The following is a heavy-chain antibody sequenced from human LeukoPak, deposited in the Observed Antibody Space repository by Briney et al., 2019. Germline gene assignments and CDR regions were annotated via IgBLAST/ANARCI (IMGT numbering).Heavy chain of an antibody. D-gene: IGHD3-10*01. Sequence: GGSLRLSCAASGFTSSSYAMSWVRQAPGKGLEWVSAISGSGGSTYYADSAKGRFTISRDNSKNTLYLQMNSLRAEDTAVYYCAKVPMVRGVIVPYWGQGTLVTVSS. J-gene: IGHJ4*02. V-gene: IGHV3-23*01. CDR2: ISGSGGST. CDR1: GFTSSSYA. CDR3: AKVPMVRGVIVPY.